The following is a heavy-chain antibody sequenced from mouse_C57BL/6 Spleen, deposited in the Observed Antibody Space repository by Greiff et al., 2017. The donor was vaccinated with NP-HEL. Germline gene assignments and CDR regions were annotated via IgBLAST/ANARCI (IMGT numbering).Heavy chain of an antibody. CDR1: GYTFTSYT. J-gene: IGHJ3*01. CDR3: ARSPAVAY. Sequence: VQLQQSGAELARPGASVKMSCKASGYTFTSYTMHWVKQRPGQGLEWIGYINPSSGYTKYNQKFKDKATLTADKSSSTAYMQLSSLTSEDAAVYYCARSPAVAYWGQGTLVTVSA. CDR2: INPSSGYT. V-gene: IGHV1-4*01.